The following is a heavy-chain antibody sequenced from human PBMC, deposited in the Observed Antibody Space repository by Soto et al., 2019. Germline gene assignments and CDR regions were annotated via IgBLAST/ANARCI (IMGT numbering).Heavy chain of an antibody. V-gene: IGHV3-33*01. CDR1: GFTFSSYG. D-gene: IGHD5-18*01. CDR3: ARGLWSFDY. Sequence: QVQLVESGGGVVQPGRSLRLSCAASGFTFSSYGMHWVRQAPGKGLEWVAVIWLDGSNKYYADSVKGRFTISRDNSKNTLYLQMNSLRAEDTDVYYCARGLWSFDYWGQGNLVTVSS. CDR2: IWLDGSNK. J-gene: IGHJ4*02.